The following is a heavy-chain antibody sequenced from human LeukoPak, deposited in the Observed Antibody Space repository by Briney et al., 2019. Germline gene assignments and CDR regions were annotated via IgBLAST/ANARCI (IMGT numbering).Heavy chain of an antibody. CDR1: GVSFSGYY. Sequence: PSESLSLTCAVYGVSFSGYYWSWIRQPPGKGLEWMGEINHSGSTNYNPSLKSRRTISVNTTKNQFSLKLRSVPAADTAAYYCARAPGYRYGYALQYWGQEPL. CDR2: INHSGST. D-gene: IGHD5-18*01. J-gene: IGHJ4*02. CDR3: ARAPGYRYGYALQY. V-gene: IGHV4-34*01.